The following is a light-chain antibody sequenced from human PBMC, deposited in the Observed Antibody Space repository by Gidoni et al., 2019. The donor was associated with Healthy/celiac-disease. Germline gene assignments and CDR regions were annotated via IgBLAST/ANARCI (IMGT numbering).Light chain of an antibody. CDR2: GAS. CDR3: QQYGSSLLA. Sequence: EIVLTQSPGTLSLSPGERATIACRASQSVSSSYLAWYQQKPGQAPRLRIYGASSRATGIPDRFSGSGSGTDFTLTISRLEPEDFAVYYCQQYGSSLLAFGGGTKVEIK. J-gene: IGKJ4*01. V-gene: IGKV3-20*01. CDR1: QSVSSSY.